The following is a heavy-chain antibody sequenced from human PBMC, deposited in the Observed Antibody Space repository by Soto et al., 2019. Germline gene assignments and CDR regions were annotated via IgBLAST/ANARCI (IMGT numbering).Heavy chain of an antibody. CDR1: GFTFSNAW. D-gene: IGHD3-3*01. CDR2: IKSKTDGGTT. J-gene: IGHJ3*02. V-gene: IGHV3-15*07. CDR3: TTDSGSRYYDFWSGPRDAFDI. Sequence: PGGSLRLSCAASGFTFSNAWMNWVRQAPGKGLEWVGRIKSKTDGGTTDYAAPVKGRFTISRDDSKNTLYLQMNSLKTEDTAVYYCTTDSGSRYYDFWSGPRDAFDIWGQGTMVTVSS.